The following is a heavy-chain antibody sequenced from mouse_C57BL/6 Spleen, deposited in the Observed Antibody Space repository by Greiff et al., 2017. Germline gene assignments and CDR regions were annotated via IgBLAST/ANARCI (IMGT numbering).Heavy chain of an antibody. CDR1: GYTFTSYW. CDR3: ARPLDYYGSSSFAY. D-gene: IGHD1-1*01. J-gene: IGHJ3*01. Sequence: VQLQQPGAELVKPGASVKMSCKASGYTFTSYWITWVKQRPGQGLEWIGDIYPGSGSTNYNEKFKSKATLTVDTSSSTAYMQLSSLPSEDSAVYYCARPLDYYGSSSFAYWGQGTLVTVSA. CDR2: IYPGSGST. V-gene: IGHV1-55*01.